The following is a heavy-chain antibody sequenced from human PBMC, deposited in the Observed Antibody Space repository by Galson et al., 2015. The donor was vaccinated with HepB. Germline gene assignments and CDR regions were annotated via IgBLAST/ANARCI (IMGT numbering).Heavy chain of an antibody. Sequence: LSLTCTVSGGSISSGGYYWSWIRQHPGKGLEWIGYIYYSGSTYYNPSLKSRVTISVDTSKNQFSLKLSSVTAADTAVYYCARDKGGGDASYYGPYGMDVWGQGTTVTVSS. CDR2: IYYSGST. V-gene: IGHV4-31*03. D-gene: IGHD3-22*01. J-gene: IGHJ6*02. CDR3: ARDKGGGDASYYGPYGMDV. CDR1: GGSISSGGYY.